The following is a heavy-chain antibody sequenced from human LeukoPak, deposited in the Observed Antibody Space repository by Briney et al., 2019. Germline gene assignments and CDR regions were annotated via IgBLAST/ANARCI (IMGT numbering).Heavy chain of an antibody. CDR1: GYTFTSYD. CDR3: AREQLDP. V-gene: IGHV1-8*01. CDR2: MNPNSGEI. J-gene: IGHJ5*02. D-gene: IGHD6-13*01. Sequence: ASVKVSRKASGYTFTSYDINWVRQATGQGLEWMGYMNPNSGEIVYAQKFQGRVTMTTDTSISTAYMELSSLRSEDTAVYYCAREQLDPWGQGTLVTVSS.